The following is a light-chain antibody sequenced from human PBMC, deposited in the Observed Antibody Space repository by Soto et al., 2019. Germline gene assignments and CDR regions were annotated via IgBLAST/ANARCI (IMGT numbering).Light chain of an antibody. CDR2: DAS. Sequence: EVALTQSPASLSLSPGERATLSCVASQIVSSKYLAWYQQKPGLAPRLLIYDASTRATGGPDRFRGGGSETDFSPTINGLEPEASAVYYCQQYGDSPRGTFGGGTKVEIK. CDR1: QIVSSKY. J-gene: IGKJ4*01. CDR3: QQYGDSPRGT. V-gene: IGKV3D-20*01.